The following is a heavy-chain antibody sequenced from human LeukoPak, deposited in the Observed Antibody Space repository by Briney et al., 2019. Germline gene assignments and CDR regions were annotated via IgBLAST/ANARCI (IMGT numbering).Heavy chain of an antibody. CDR1: GGSISTYY. CDR3: ARASGTYQPDYFDY. V-gene: IGHV4-59*01. CDR2: IYYSGST. Sequence: SETLSLTCTVSGGSISTYYWSWIRQPPGKGLEWIGYIYYSGSTNYNPSLKSRVTISVDTSKNQFSLKLSSVTAADTAVYYCARASGTYQPDYFDYWGQGTLVTVSS. D-gene: IGHD1-1*01. J-gene: IGHJ4*02.